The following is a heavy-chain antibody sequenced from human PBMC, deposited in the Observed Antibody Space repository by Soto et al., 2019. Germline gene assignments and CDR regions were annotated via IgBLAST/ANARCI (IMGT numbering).Heavy chain of an antibody. Sequence: QVQLVQSGAEVKKPGSSVKVSRKASGGTFSSYAISWVRQAPGQGLEWMGGIIPIFGTANYAQKFQGRVTITGDESTSTAYMELSSLSSEDTAVYYCAPGLGLLRGYNWFDPWGQGSLVTVSS. CDR3: APGLGLLRGYNWFDP. CDR2: IIPIFGTA. D-gene: IGHD3-22*01. CDR1: GGTFSSYA. V-gene: IGHV1-69*12. J-gene: IGHJ5*02.